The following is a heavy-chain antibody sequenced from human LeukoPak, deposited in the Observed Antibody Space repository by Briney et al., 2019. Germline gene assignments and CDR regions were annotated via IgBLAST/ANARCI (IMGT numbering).Heavy chain of an antibody. J-gene: IGHJ4*02. D-gene: IGHD2-21*02. CDR1: GFTFGDYG. CDR2: IRSKAYGGTT. CDR3: TRSRRVYCGGDCYSFDY. V-gene: IGHV3-49*03. Sequence: GGSLRLSCTVSGFTFGDYGTSWFRQAPGKGLEWVGFIRSKAYGGTTEYAASVKGRFTISRDDSKSIAYLQMNSLKTEDTAVYYCTRSRRVYCGGDCYSFDYWGQGTLATVSS.